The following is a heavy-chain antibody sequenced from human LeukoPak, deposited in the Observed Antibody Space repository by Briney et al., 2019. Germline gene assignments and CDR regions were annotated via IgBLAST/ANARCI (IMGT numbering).Heavy chain of an antibody. J-gene: IGHJ4*02. V-gene: IGHV4-39*07. D-gene: IGHD3-22*01. CDR2: IYYSGST. Sequence: SETLSLTCTVSGGSISSSSYYWGWIRQPPGKGLEWIGSIYYSGSTYYNPSLKSRVTISVDTSKNQFSLKLSSVTAADTAVYYCARGHYYDSSGSTLYFDYWGQGTLVTVSS. CDR1: GGSISSSSYY. CDR3: ARGHYYDSSGSTLYFDY.